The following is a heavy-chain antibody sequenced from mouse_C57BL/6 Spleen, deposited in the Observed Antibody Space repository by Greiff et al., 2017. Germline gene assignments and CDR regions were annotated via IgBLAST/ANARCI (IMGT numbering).Heavy chain of an antibody. CDR2: IHPNSGST. V-gene: IGHV1-64*01. Sequence: VQLQQPGAELVKPGASVKLSCKASGYTFTSYWMHWVKQRPGQGLEWIGMIHPNSGSTNYNEKFKSKATLTVDKSSSTAYMQLSSLTSEDSAVYYCARGDDYDDAMDYWGQGTSVTVSS. D-gene: IGHD2-4*01. J-gene: IGHJ4*01. CDR1: GYTFTSYW. CDR3: ARGDDYDDAMDY.